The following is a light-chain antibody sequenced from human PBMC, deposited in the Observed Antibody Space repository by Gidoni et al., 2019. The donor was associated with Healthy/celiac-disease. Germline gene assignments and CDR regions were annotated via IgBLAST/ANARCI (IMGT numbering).Light chain of an antibody. CDR3: QAWDSSIL. CDR1: KLGDKY. V-gene: IGLV3-1*01. Sequence: SYELTQPPSVSVSPGQTASITCSGDKLGDKYACWYQQKPGQSPVLVIYQDSKRPSGIPERFSGSNSGYTATLTISGTQAMDEADYYCQAWDSSILFGGGTKLTVL. J-gene: IGLJ2*01. CDR2: QDS.